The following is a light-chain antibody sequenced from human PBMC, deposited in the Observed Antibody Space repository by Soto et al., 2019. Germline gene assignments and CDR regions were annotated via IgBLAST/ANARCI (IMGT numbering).Light chain of an antibody. J-gene: IGKJ4*01. CDR3: QQRSTPLT. Sequence: EIVLTQSPATLSLSPGERATLSCRASQSVSSYLAWYQQKPGQDPRLLIYDASSRATGIPARFSGSGSGTDFTLTISSLDPEDFAVYYCQQRSTPLTFGGGTKVEIK. V-gene: IGKV3-11*01. CDR1: QSVSSY. CDR2: DAS.